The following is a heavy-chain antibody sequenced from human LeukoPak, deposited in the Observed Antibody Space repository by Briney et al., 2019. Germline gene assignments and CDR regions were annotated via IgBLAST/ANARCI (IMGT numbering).Heavy chain of an antibody. Sequence: SETLSLTCTVSGGSISSYYWSWLRQPAGKGLEWIGRIYTSGSTNYNPSLKSRVTMSVDTSKNQFPLKLSSVTAADTAVYYCARGITMIVGNWFDPWGQGTLVAVSS. J-gene: IGHJ5*02. V-gene: IGHV4-4*07. D-gene: IGHD3-22*01. CDR1: GGSISSYY. CDR3: ARGITMIVGNWFDP. CDR2: IYTSGST.